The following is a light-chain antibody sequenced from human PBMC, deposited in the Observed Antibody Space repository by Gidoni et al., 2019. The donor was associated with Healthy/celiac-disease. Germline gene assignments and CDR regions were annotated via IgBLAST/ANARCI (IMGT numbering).Light chain of an antibody. J-gene: IGKJ1*01. V-gene: IGKV3-20*01. CDR3: QQYGSSPPWT. Sequence: EIVLTQSPGTLSLSPGERATLSCRASQSVSSSYLAWYQQKPGQAPRLLIYGASSRATGIPDRFSGGGSGTDFTLTISRLEPEEYAVYYCQQYGSSPPWTFGQGTKVEIK. CDR1: QSVSSSY. CDR2: GAS.